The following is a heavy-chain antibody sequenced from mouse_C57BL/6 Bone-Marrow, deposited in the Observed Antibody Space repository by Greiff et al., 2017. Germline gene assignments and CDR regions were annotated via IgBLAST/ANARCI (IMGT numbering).Heavy chain of an antibody. J-gene: IGHJ1*03. CDR2: IYPGDGDT. V-gene: IGHV1-80*01. CDR3: ARRHYYGSSYGYWYFDV. Sequence: VQLQQSGAELVKPGASVKISCKASGYAFSSYWMNWVKQRPGKGLEWIGQIYPGDGDTNYNGKFKGKATLTADKSSSTAYMQLSSLTSEDSAVYFCARRHYYGSSYGYWYFDVWGTGTTVTVSS. D-gene: IGHD1-1*01. CDR1: GYAFSSYW.